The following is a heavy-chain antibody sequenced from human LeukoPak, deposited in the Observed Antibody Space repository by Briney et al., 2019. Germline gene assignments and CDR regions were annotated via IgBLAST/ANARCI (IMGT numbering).Heavy chain of an antibody. D-gene: IGHD6-13*01. CDR3: ARDRVGIAAAGDY. CDR2: INAGNGNT. CDR1: GYTFTNYA. Sequence: ASVNVSCQASGYTFTNYAMHWVRQAPGQRLEWMGCINAGNGNTKYSQKFQGRVTITRDTSASTAYMELSSLRSEDTAVYYCARDRVGIAAAGDYWGQGTLVTVSS. V-gene: IGHV1-3*01. J-gene: IGHJ4*02.